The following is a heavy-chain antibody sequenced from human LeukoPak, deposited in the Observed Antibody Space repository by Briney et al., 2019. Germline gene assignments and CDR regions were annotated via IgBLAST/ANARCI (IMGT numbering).Heavy chain of an antibody. Sequence: PGGSLRLSCAASVFTFSSYWMSWVRQAPGKGLEWVANIKQDGSEKYYVDSVKGRFTISRDNAKNSLYLQMNSPRAEDTAVYYCARVVPPPEGEPGAFDIWGQGTMVTVSS. CDR1: VFTFSSYW. D-gene: IGHD1-26*01. CDR2: IKQDGSEK. J-gene: IGHJ3*02. CDR3: ARVVPPPEGEPGAFDI. V-gene: IGHV3-7*01.